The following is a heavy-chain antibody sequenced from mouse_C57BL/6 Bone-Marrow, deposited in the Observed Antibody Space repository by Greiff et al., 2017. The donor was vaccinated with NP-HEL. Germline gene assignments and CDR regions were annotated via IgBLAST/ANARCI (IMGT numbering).Heavy chain of an antibody. D-gene: IGHD2-1*01. V-gene: IGHV1-53*01. J-gene: IGHJ1*03. CDR1: GYTFTSYW. CDR2: INPSNGGT. Sequence: VQLQQSGTELVKPGASVKLSCKASGYTFTSYWMHWVKQRPGQGLEWIGNINPSNGGTNYNEKFKSKATLTVDKSSSTAYMQLSSLTSEDSAVYYCAGGGNYFYWYFDVWGTGTTVTVSS. CDR3: AGGGNYFYWYFDV.